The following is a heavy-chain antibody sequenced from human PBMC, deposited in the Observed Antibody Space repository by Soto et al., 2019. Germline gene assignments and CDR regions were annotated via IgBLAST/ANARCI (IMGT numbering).Heavy chain of an antibody. CDR3: AKDRLEIAVAGTYYYYGMDV. V-gene: IGHV3-30*18. J-gene: IGHJ6*02. CDR2: ISYDGSNK. CDR1: GFTFSSYG. D-gene: IGHD6-19*01. Sequence: PGGSLRFSFAASGFTFSSYGMHWVRQAPGKGLEWVAVISYDGSNKYYADSVKGRFTISRDNSKNTLYLQMNSLRAEDTAVYYCAKDRLEIAVAGTYYYYGMDVWGQGTTVTVSS.